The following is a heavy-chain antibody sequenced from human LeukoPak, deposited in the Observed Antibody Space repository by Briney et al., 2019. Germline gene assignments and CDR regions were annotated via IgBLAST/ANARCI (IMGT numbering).Heavy chain of an antibody. CDR1: GGSISSYY. D-gene: IGHD3-3*01. Sequence: SETLSLTCTVSGGSISSYYWSWIRQPPGKGLKWIGYIYYSGSTNYNPSLKSRATISVDTSKNQFSLKLSSVTAADTAVYYCARSYDFWSGYPYYFDYWGQGTLVTVSS. V-gene: IGHV4-59*01. J-gene: IGHJ4*02. CDR3: ARSYDFWSGYPYYFDY. CDR2: IYYSGST.